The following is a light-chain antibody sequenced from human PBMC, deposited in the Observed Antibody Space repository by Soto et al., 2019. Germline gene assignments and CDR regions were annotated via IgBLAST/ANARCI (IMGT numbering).Light chain of an antibody. CDR3: QQYNSQRT. Sequence: DIQMTQSPSTLSASVGDRVTITCRASQYISSWLAWYQQKPGKAPKLLIYKASSLESGVPSRFSGSGSGKEFTLTISSLQPDDVATYYCQQYNSQRTFGQGTKVEIK. V-gene: IGKV1-5*03. CDR2: KAS. J-gene: IGKJ1*01. CDR1: QYISSW.